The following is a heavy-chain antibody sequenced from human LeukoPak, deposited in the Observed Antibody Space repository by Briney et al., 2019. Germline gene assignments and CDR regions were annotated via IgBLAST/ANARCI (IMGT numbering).Heavy chain of an antibody. CDR1: GFTFSSYS. D-gene: IGHD3/OR15-3a*01. Sequence: GGSLRLSCAASGFTFSSYSMHRVRQAPGKGLEWLTLISYHGSNQEYTDSVKGRFTISRDNSKNTLFLQMNSLKTEDTAVYFCARSPERLGQGYLDSWGQGTLVTVSS. CDR3: ARSPERLGQGYLDS. V-gene: IGHV3-30*04. CDR2: ISYHGSNQ. J-gene: IGHJ4*02.